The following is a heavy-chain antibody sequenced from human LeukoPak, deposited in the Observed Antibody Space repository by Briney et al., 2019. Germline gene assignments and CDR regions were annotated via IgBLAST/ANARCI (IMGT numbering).Heavy chain of an antibody. Sequence: ASETLSLTRTVSGGSISSSSYYWGWIRQPAGKGLEWIGSIYYSGSTYYNPSLKSRVTISVDTSKNQFSLKLSSVTAADTAVYYCARRHYYDSSGYYYYWGQGTLVTVSS. CDR1: GGSISSSSYY. CDR3: ARRHYYDSSGYYYY. J-gene: IGHJ4*02. CDR2: IYYSGST. D-gene: IGHD3-22*01. V-gene: IGHV4-39*01.